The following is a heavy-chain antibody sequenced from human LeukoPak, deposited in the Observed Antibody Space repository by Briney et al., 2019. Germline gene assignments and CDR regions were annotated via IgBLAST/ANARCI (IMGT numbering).Heavy chain of an antibody. J-gene: IGHJ4*02. Sequence: PGGSLRPSCAASGFTFDDYSMHWVRQAPGKGLEWVSLISWDGGSTYYADSVKGRFTISRDNSKNSLSLQMNSLRPEDTALYYCAKDGKNYFDYWGQGTLVTVSS. CDR1: GFTFDDYS. CDR3: AKDGKNYFDY. CDR2: ISWDGGST. V-gene: IGHV3-43*01.